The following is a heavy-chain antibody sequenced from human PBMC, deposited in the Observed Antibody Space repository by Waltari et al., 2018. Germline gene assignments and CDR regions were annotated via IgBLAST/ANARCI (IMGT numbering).Heavy chain of an antibody. Sequence: EVQLVESGGGLVTPGGSLRLSCAASGFTFSSYSMNWVRQAPGKGLEWVSSISSSSSYIYYADSVKGRFTISRDNAKNSLYLQMNSLRAEDTAVYYCAHIDDELELLPFDYWGQGTLVTVSS. CDR2: ISSSSSYI. CDR1: GFTFSSYS. J-gene: IGHJ4*02. D-gene: IGHD1-7*01. V-gene: IGHV3-21*01. CDR3: AHIDDELELLPFDY.